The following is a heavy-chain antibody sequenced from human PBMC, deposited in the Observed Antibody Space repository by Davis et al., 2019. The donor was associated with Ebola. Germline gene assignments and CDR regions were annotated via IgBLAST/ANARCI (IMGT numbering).Heavy chain of an antibody. Sequence: GGSLRLSCAASGFTFSSYSMNWVRQAPGKGLEWVSYISSSSSTIYYADSVKGRFTISRDNAKNSLYLQMNSLRDEDTAVYYCARDQYSSSWYGGWFDPWGQGTLVTVSS. V-gene: IGHV3-48*02. CDR3: ARDQYSSSWYGGWFDP. D-gene: IGHD6-13*01. CDR2: ISSSSSTI. J-gene: IGHJ5*02. CDR1: GFTFSSYS.